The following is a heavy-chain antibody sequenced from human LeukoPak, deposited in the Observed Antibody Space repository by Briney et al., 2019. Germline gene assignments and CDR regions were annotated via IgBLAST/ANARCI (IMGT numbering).Heavy chain of an antibody. CDR1: GFTFSSYW. Sequence: GGSLRLSCAASGFTFSSYWMHWVRQAPGKGLVWVSRINSDGSSTSYADSVKGRFTIPRDNAKNTLYLQMNSLRAEDTAVYYCARDMRVEYYYDSSGLYYFDYWGQGTLVTVS. CDR2: INSDGSST. D-gene: IGHD3-22*01. V-gene: IGHV3-74*01. CDR3: ARDMRVEYYYDSSGLYYFDY. J-gene: IGHJ4*02.